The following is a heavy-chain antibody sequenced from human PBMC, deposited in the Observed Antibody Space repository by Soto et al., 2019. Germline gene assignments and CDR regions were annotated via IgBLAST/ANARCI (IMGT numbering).Heavy chain of an antibody. J-gene: IGHJ4*02. Sequence: QVQLVESGGAVVQPGKSLRLSCAASGFTFSSYGMYWVRQAPGKGLEWVAAIAYDGSNKYHADSVKGRFTISRDNSKNTLYLQMNILRVEDTAVYYCAKDIVRYTYGACDYWGQGALVTVSS. CDR2: IAYDGSNK. D-gene: IGHD5-18*01. CDR3: AKDIVRYTYGACDY. V-gene: IGHV3-30*18. CDR1: GFTFSSYG.